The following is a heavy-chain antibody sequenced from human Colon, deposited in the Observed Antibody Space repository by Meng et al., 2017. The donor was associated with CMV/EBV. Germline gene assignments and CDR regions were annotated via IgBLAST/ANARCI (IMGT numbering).Heavy chain of an antibody. J-gene: IGHJ5*01. CDR1: GFPLKNYW. V-gene: IGHV3-74*01. CDR2: VNGDGTSA. Sequence: LSCATSGFPLKNYWIHWVRQRPGKGLMWVSHVNGDGTSADYANFVKGRFSISRDDVKNVVYLQLSSLTAEDTGVYFCARGDKTYYFDSWGPGTLVTVSS. D-gene: IGHD2-8*01. CDR3: ARGDKTYYFDS.